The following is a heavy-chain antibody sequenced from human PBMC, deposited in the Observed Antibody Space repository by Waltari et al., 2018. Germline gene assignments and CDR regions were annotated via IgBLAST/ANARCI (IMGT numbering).Heavy chain of an antibody. Sequence: QVQLVESGGGVVQTGMSLRLSCAASGFLFSGYGMRWVRQAPDKGLEWVASISNDGINKFYAEAVKGRFTISRDNSKNTVYMQMNSLRHEDTAVYYCARRGINSGSHEMPGVDWGQGTLVTVSS. CDR1: GFLFSGYG. V-gene: IGHV3-30-3*01. J-gene: IGHJ4*02. CDR3: ARRGINSGSHEMPGVD. D-gene: IGHD1-26*01. CDR2: ISNDGINK.